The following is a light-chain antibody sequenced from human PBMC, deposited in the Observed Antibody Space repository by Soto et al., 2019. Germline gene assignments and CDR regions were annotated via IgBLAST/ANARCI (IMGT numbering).Light chain of an antibody. Sequence: QSVLTQPPSASGTAGQVVTISCSGGDSNIGSNSVYWYQHLPRMAPKLLIYSNNQRPSGVPDRFSGSRSGTSASLAIVGLRSEDEAVYYCAAWDASLSACVFGNGTKLTVL. V-gene: IGLV1-47*02. CDR1: DSNIGSNS. CDR3: AAWDASLSACV. J-gene: IGLJ1*01. CDR2: SNN.